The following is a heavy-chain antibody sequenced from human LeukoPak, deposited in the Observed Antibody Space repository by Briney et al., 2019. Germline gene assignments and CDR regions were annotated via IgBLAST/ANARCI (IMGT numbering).Heavy chain of an antibody. CDR1: GGTFSSYA. J-gene: IGHJ4*02. D-gene: IGHD5-18*01. CDR2: IIPIFGTA. V-gene: IGHV1-69*01. Sequence: ASVKVSCKASGGTFSSYAISWVRQAPGQGLEWMRGIIPIFGTANYAQKFQGRVTITADESTSTAYMELSSLRSEDTAVYYCAREKNVDTANFDYWGQGTLVTVSS. CDR3: AREKNVDTANFDY.